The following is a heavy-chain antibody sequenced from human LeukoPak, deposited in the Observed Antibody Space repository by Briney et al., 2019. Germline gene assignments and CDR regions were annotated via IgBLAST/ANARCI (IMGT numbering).Heavy chain of an antibody. J-gene: IGHJ4*02. CDR1: GFTFSSYW. CDR2: IKQDGSEK. D-gene: IGHD2-15*01. V-gene: IGHV3-7*01. Sequence: GGSLRLSCAASGFTFSSYWMSWVRQAPGKGLEWVAHIKQDGSEKYYVDSVKGRFTISRDNAKNSLYLQMNSLRAEDTAVYYCARGYCSGGSCYSADLIDYWGQGTLVTVSS. CDR3: ARGYCSGGSCYSADLIDY.